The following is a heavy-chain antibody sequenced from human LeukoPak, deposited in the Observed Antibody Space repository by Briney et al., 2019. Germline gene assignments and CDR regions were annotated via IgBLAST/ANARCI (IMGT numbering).Heavy chain of an antibody. V-gene: IGHV1-69*01. J-gene: IGHJ4*02. D-gene: IGHD7-27*01. Sequence: WFVVIIPIFVPPNYAHNFQARVPITADESTLTAYMELSSLRSEDTAVYYCARDLNWDRDYWGQGTLVTVSS. CDR3: ARDLNWDRDY. CDR2: IIPIFVPP.